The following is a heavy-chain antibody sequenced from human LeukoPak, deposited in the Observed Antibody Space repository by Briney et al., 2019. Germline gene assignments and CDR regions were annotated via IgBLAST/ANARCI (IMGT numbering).Heavy chain of an antibody. D-gene: IGHD4-17*01. Sequence: PGGSLRLSCAASGFTFSTYAINWVRQAPGKGLEWVSSISGSGGSTYYADAVKGRFTISRDFSKNMLYLQMNSLRVEDTAVYYCAKGAPTVTTAGEFDYWGQGTLVTVSS. V-gene: IGHV3-23*01. CDR3: AKGAPTVTTAGEFDY. CDR1: GFTFSTYA. J-gene: IGHJ4*02. CDR2: ISGSGGST.